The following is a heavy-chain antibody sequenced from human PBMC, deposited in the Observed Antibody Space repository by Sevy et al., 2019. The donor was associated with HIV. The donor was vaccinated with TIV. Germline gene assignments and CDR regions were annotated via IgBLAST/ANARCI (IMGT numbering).Heavy chain of an antibody. CDR3: ARDMLGYCSSTSCYAEGYFDY. D-gene: IGHD2-2*01. Sequence: SETLSLTCTVSGGSISSYYWSWIRQPPGKGLEWIGYIYYSGSTNYKPSLKSRVTISVDTSKNQFSLKLSSVTAADTAVYYCARDMLGYCSSTSCYAEGYFDYWGQGTLVTVS. J-gene: IGHJ4*02. CDR2: IYYSGST. V-gene: IGHV4-59*01. CDR1: GGSISSYY.